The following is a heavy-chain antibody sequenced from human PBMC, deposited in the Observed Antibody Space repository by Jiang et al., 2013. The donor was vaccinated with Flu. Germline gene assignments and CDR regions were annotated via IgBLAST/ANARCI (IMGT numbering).Heavy chain of an antibody. CDR3: VRDNSAYYYDLGDYSYGMDV. CDR2: ISANKGNT. J-gene: IGHJ6*02. V-gene: IGHV1-18*04. Sequence: KASGYTFTSYGINWVRQAPGQGLEWLGRISANKGNTNYAQKVQGRVTMTTETSTTTAYMELRSLRSDDTAVYYCVRDNSAYYYDLGDYSYGMDVWGQGTTVTVSS. CDR1: GYTFTSYG. D-gene: IGHD3-22*01.